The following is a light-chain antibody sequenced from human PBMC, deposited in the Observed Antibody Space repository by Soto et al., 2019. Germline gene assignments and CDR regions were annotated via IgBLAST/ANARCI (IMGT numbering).Light chain of an antibody. CDR1: QSVSSSY. J-gene: IGKJ1*01. CDR2: GAS. V-gene: IGKV3-20*01. CDR3: QQSET. Sequence: EIVLTQSPGTLSLSPGERATLSCRASQSVSSSYLAWYQQKPGQAPRLLIYGASSRATGIPDRFSGSGSGTDFTLTISRLEPEDFAVYYCQQSETFGQGTKVDIK.